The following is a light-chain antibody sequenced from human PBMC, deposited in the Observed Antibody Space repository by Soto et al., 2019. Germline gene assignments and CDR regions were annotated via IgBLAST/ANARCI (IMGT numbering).Light chain of an antibody. Sequence: DIQLTQSPSLLSASVGDRVTITCRARQGIGSSLAWYHQKAGQAPKLLIHTASTLQSGVPSRFSGSGSGTDFTLTITSLQAEDFATYYCQQRNSYPITFGQGTRLEIK. J-gene: IGKJ5*01. V-gene: IGKV1-9*01. CDR3: QQRNSYPIT. CDR2: TAS. CDR1: QGIGSS.